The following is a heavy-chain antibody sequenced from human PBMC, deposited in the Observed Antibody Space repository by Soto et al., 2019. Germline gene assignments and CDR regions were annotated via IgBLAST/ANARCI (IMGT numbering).Heavy chain of an antibody. CDR3: AREERPPYNGLDV. CDR1: GFSFSAHD. CDR2: IADNGGAN. J-gene: IGHJ6*02. D-gene: IGHD1-1*01. V-gene: IGHV3-30*03. Sequence: GGSLRLSCEASGFSFSAHDMHWVRQAPGKALEWVANIADNGGANNHADSVKGRFTISRDNTKNTLYLQMNSLRLEDTAVYFCAREERPPYNGLDVWGQGTTVTVSS.